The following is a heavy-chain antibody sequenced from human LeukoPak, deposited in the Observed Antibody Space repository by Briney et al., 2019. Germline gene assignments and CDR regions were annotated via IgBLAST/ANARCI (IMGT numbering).Heavy chain of an antibody. V-gene: IGHV1-2*06. J-gene: IGHJ4*02. D-gene: IGHD3-10*01. Sequence: ASVKVSCKASGYTFTGYYMHWVRQAPGQGLEWMGRINPNSGGTNYAQKFQGRATMTRDTSISTAYMELSRLRSDDTAVYYCARELKYYGSGSYYIYWGQGTLVTVSS. CDR3: ARELKYYGSGSYYIY. CDR1: GYTFTGYY. CDR2: INPNSGGT.